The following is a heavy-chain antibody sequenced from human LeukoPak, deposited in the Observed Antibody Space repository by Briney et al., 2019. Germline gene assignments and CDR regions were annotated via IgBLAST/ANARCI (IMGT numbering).Heavy chain of an antibody. CDR3: ARRIVGGHLGDY. V-gene: IGHV1-18*01. D-gene: IGHD1-26*01. CDR1: GYTFTNYG. CDR2: ISAKNGNK. J-gene: IGHJ4*02. Sequence: ASVKVSCKASGYTFTNYGMSWVRQALGQGLEWMGWISAKNGNKDYAQKFQGRVTMAVDTSTSTAYMELRSLRSDDTAVYYCARRIVGGHLGDYWGQGTLVTVSS.